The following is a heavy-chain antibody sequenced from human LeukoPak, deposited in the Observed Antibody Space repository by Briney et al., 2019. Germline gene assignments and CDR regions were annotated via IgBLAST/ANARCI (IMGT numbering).Heavy chain of an antibody. J-gene: IGHJ4*02. CDR2: IKQDGSEK. CDR3: AREGITAAADY. V-gene: IGHV3-7*01. D-gene: IGHD6-13*01. Sequence: GSLRLSCAASGFTFTSYWMSWVRQAPGKGLEWVANIKQDGSEKYYVDSVKGRFTISRDNAENSLYLQVNSLRAEDTAVYYCAREGITAAADYWGQGTLVTVSS. CDR1: GFTFTSYW.